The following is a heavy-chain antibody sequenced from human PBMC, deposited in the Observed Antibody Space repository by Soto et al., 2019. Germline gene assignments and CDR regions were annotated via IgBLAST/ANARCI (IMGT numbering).Heavy chain of an antibody. V-gene: IGHV4-30-2*01. J-gene: IGHJ5*02. CDR1: GGSISSGGYS. D-gene: IGHD3-22*01. Sequence: SETLSLTCAVSGGSISSGGYSWSWIRQPPGKGLEWIGYIYHSGSTYYNPSLKSRVTISVDRSKNRFSLKLSSVTAADTAVYSCASSGHYYDSSGQVEGSCFDPWGQGTLVTVSS. CDR2: IYHSGST. CDR3: ASSGHYYDSSGQVEGSCFDP.